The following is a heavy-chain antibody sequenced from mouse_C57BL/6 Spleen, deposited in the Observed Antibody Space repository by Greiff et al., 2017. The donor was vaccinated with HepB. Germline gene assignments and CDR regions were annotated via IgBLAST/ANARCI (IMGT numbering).Heavy chain of an antibody. Sequence: EVKFEESGGGLVKPGGSLKLSCAASGFTFSDYGMHWVRQAPEKGLEWVAYISSGSSTIYYADTVKGRFTISRDNAKNTLFLQMTSLRSEDTAMYYCARWAFYWYFDVWGTGTTVTVSS. V-gene: IGHV5-17*01. CDR1: GFTFSDYG. D-gene: IGHD3-1*01. J-gene: IGHJ1*03. CDR3: ARWAFYWYFDV. CDR2: ISSGSSTI.